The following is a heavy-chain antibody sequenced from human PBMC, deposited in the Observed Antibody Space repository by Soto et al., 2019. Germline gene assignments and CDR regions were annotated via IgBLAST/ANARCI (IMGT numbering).Heavy chain of an antibody. D-gene: IGHD3-3*01. J-gene: IGHJ4*02. CDR3: ARRDTSGFLRYFDN. V-gene: IGHV1-69*06. Sequence: QMQLVQSGAEVKKPGSSVKVPCKASGGTLSSFINYPINWVRQAPGQGLEWMGGIVPNVGTVNYAQKFQGRVTITADKSTVTAYMEVSSLRSEDTALYYCARRDTSGFLRYFDNWGQGTLVTVSS. CDR2: IVPNVGTV. CDR1: GGTLSSFINYP.